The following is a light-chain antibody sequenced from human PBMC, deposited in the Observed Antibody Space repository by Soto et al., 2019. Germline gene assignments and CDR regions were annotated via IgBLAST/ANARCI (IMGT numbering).Light chain of an antibody. CDR2: DDI. J-gene: IGLJ3*02. CDR1: RSDVGGYNL. CDR3: CSYAGSSSWV. V-gene: IGLV2-23*01. Sequence: QSALTQPASVSGSPGQSITISCTGTRSDVGGYNLVSWYQQHPGKAPTLMIYDDIKRPSGVSPRFSGSKSGNTASLTISGLQAEDEADYFCCSYAGSSSWVFGGGTKVTVL.